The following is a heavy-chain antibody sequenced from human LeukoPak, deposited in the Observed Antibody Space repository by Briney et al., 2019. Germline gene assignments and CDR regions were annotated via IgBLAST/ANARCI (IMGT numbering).Heavy chain of an antibody. D-gene: IGHD6-19*01. J-gene: IGHJ3*02. CDR3: ARGIAVAGTKIGNAFDI. V-gene: IGHV3-30-3*01. CDR1: GFTFSGYP. Sequence: PGGSLRLSCAASGFTFSGYPIHWVRQAPGKGLEWVAVISYDGSNKYYADSVKGRFTISRDNAKNSLYLQMNSLRAEDTAVYYCARGIAVAGTKIGNAFDIWGQGTMVTVSS. CDR2: ISYDGSNK.